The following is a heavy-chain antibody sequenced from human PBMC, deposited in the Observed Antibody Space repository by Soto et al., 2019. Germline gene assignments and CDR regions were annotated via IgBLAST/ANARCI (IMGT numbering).Heavy chain of an antibody. J-gene: IGHJ6*02. CDR3: ARGAAYYYGMDV. Sequence: QVQLVQSGAEVKKPGASVKVSCKASGYTFTSYDINWVRQATGQGLEWMGWMNPNSGNTGYAQKFQGRVTMTRNTSRSTDYMELSSLRSEDTAVYYCARGAAYYYGMDVWGQGTTVTVSS. CDR2: MNPNSGNT. V-gene: IGHV1-8*01. CDR1: GYTFTSYD.